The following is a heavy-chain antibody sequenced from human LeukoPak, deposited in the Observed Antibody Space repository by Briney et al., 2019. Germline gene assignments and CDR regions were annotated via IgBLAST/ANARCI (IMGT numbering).Heavy chain of an antibody. D-gene: IGHD1-26*01. J-gene: IGHJ4*02. Sequence: GASVKVSCKASGGTFSSYAISWVRQAPGQGLEWMGGIIPIFGTANYAQKFQGRVTITADESTSTAYMELSSLRSEDTAVYYCARDGPQYSGSYLARPFGYWGQGTLVTVSS. CDR2: IIPIFGTA. CDR1: GGTFSSYA. V-gene: IGHV1-69*13. CDR3: ARDGPQYSGSYLARPFGY.